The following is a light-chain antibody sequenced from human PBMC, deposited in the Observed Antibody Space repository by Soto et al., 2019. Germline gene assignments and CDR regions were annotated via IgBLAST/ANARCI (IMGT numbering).Light chain of an antibody. CDR3: SSYAGSNKGV. CDR1: SSDIGGYNF. Sequence: QSVLTQPPSASGSPGQSVTISCAGTSSDIGGYNFVSWYQQHPGKVPKLIIYEVTKRPSGVPDRFSGSKSGNTASLTVSGLQAEDEADYYCSSYAGSNKGVFGGGTKVTVL. J-gene: IGLJ3*02. CDR2: EVT. V-gene: IGLV2-8*01.